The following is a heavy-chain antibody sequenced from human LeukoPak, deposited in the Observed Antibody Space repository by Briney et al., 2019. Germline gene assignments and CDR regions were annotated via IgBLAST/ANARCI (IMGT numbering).Heavy chain of an antibody. CDR2: INHSGST. CDR3: ARVRVYGDYGYYFDY. D-gene: IGHD4-17*01. CDR1: GGSFSGYY. J-gene: IGHJ4*02. Sequence: SETLSLTCAVYGGSFSGYYWSWIRQPPGKGLEWIGEINHSGSTYYNPSLKSRVTISVDTSKNQFSLKLSSVTAADTAVYYCARVRVYGDYGYYFDYWGQGTLVTVSS. V-gene: IGHV4-34*01.